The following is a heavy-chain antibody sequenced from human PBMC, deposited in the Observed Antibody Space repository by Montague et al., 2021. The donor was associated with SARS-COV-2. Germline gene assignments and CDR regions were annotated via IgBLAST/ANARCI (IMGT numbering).Heavy chain of an antibody. V-gene: IGHV3-64*01. Sequence: ETLSLTCAASGFTFSSYAMHWVRQAPGKGLEYVSAISSNGGSTYYANSVKGRFTISRDNSKNTLYLQMGSLRAEDMAVYYCARDGGGQLWLRNYFDYWGQGTLVTVSS. CDR2: ISSNGGST. J-gene: IGHJ4*02. CDR3: ARDGGGQLWLRNYFDY. D-gene: IGHD5-18*01. CDR1: GFTFSSYA.